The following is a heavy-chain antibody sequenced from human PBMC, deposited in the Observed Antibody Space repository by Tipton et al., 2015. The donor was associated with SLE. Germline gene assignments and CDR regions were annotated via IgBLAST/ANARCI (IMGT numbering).Heavy chain of an antibody. V-gene: IGHV3-23*01. J-gene: IGHJ4*02. D-gene: IGHD5-12*01. CDR3: ASFWTGGYDYQLPFDY. CDR1: GFTFSSYA. CDR2: ISGSGGST. Sequence: GSLRLSCAASGFTFSSYAMSWVRQAPGKGLEWVSAISGSGGSTYYADSVKGRFTISRDNSKNTLYLQMNSLRAEDTAVYYCASFWTGGYDYQLPFDYWGQGTLVTVSS.